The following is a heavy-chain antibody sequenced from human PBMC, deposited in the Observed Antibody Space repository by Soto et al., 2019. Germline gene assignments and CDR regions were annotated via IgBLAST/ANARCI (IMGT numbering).Heavy chain of an antibody. CDR3: ARVSLYCTNGVCHFDY. CDR2: IYPGDSDT. V-gene: IGHV5-51*01. CDR1: GYSFTSYW. Sequence: GESLKISCKGSGYSFTSYWIAWVRQMPGKGLEWMGSIYPGDSDTRYSPSFEGQVTISADEAIDTAYLQWSSLKASDTAMYYCARVSLYCTNGVCHFDYWGQGTQVTVSS. D-gene: IGHD2-8*01. J-gene: IGHJ4*02.